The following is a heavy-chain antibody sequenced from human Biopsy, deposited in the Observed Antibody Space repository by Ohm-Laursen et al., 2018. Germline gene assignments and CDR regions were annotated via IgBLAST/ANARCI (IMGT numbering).Heavy chain of an antibody. CDR1: GFTFSIYG. CDR2: IWYDGSNK. Sequence: SLRLSCAASGFTFSIYGMHWVRQAPGKRLEWVAVIWYDGSNKYYADSVKGRFTISRDDPKNTLYLQMNSLRAEDTAVYYCAREGDDSSGYTPHYFDYWGQGTLVTVSS. D-gene: IGHD3-22*01. CDR3: AREGDDSSGYTPHYFDY. V-gene: IGHV3-33*08. J-gene: IGHJ4*02.